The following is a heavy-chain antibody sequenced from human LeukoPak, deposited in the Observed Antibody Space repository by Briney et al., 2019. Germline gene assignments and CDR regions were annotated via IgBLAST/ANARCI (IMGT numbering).Heavy chain of an antibody. Sequence: GGSLRLSCAASGFTFSNAWMSWVRQAPGKGLEWVGRIKSKTDGGTTDYAAPVKGRFTISRDDPKNTLYLQMNSLKTEDTAVYYCTTGYYGSGSSDPFDYWGQGTLVTVSS. J-gene: IGHJ4*02. CDR2: IKSKTDGGTT. CDR1: GFTFSNAW. D-gene: IGHD3-10*01. CDR3: TTGYYGSGSSDPFDY. V-gene: IGHV3-15*01.